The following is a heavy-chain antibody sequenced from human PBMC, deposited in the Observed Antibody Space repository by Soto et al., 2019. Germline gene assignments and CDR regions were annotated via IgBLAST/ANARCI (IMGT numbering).Heavy chain of an antibody. CDR1: GYTFTSYD. CDR3: AREAFRGMDV. Sequence: QVQLVQSGAEVKKPGASVKVSCKASGYTFTSYDINWVRQATGQGLEWMGWMNPNSANTGYAQKFQGRVTMTRNTSIRTADLDLLSLRSEDTAVYNCAREAFRGMDVWGQGTTVTVSS. V-gene: IGHV1-8*01. J-gene: IGHJ6*02. CDR2: MNPNSANT.